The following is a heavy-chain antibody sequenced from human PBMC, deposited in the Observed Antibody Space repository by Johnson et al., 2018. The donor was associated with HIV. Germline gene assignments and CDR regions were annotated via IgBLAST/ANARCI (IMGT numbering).Heavy chain of an antibody. CDR1: GFTFSSYG. V-gene: IGHV3-33*01. J-gene: IGHJ3*02. Sequence: VQLVESGGGVVQPGRSLRLSCAASGFTFSSYGMHWVRQAPGKGLEWVAVIWFDGSYKYYADSVKGLFTISRDNSRNTLYLQRNRLRVEDTAVYYCARSPGYTLLDGCDIWGQGTMVTVS. D-gene: IGHD2-2*02. CDR2: IWFDGSYK. CDR3: ARSPGYTLLDGCDI.